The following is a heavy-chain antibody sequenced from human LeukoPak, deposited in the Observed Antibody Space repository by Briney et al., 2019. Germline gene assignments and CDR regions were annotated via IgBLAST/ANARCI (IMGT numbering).Heavy chain of an antibody. V-gene: IGHV4-59*01. J-gene: IGHJ4*02. CDR2: VSYRGTT. CDR3: ARGYPYGSNWSIFDL. CDR1: GGSIGSDY. Sequence: SETLSLTCTVPGGSIGSDYWSWIRQPPEKGLEGIVYVSYRGTTNYNPSVESRVTISVDTSKNHFSLKLTSVTAADTAVYYCARGYPYGSNWSIFDLWGQGALVTVSS. D-gene: IGHD6-13*01.